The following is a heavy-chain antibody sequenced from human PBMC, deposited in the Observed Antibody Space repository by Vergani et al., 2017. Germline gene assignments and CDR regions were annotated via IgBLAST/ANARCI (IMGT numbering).Heavy chain of an antibody. CDR3: AKHFRGWGIDY. J-gene: IGHJ4*02. V-gene: IGHV3-30*02. D-gene: IGHD3-16*01. Sequence: VQLVESGGGVVQRGGSLRLSCATSGFPLSNYDMQWIRQGPGKGLEFVAFIQFDGSNQYCADSVKGRFTLSRDFSKNTLYLQMNSLRTDDTATYYCAKHFRGWGIDYWGQGTQVIVSS. CDR1: GFPLSNYD. CDR2: IQFDGSNQ.